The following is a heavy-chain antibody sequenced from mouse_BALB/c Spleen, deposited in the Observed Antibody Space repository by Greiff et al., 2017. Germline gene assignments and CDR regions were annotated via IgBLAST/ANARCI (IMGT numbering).Heavy chain of an antibody. CDR2: ISSGGGST. CDR3: ARHGSYLYYFDY. Sequence: EVKLQESGGGLVKPGGSLKLSCAASGFAFSSYDMSWVRQTPEKRLEWVAYISSGGGSTYYPDTVKGRFTISRDNAKNTLYLQMSSLKSEDTAMYYCARHGSYLYYFDYWGQGTTLTVSS. D-gene: IGHD5-5*01. CDR1: GFAFSSYD. J-gene: IGHJ2*01. V-gene: IGHV5-12-1*01.